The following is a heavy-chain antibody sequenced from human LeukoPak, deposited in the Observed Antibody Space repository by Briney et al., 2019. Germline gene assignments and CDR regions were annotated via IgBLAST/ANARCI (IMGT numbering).Heavy chain of an antibody. CDR1: GFTFRSYG. J-gene: IGHJ4*02. Sequence: GGSLRLFRAASGFTFRSYGMHWVRQAPGKGLEGVAVILSDGCKEFYTDSVKRRFTISRDNSKNTLYLQMNSLRAEDTAVYYCVRDDDRPDNGLDYWGQGTLVTVSS. CDR2: ILSDGCKE. CDR3: VRDDDRPDNGLDY. V-gene: IGHV3-33*08. D-gene: IGHD3-22*01.